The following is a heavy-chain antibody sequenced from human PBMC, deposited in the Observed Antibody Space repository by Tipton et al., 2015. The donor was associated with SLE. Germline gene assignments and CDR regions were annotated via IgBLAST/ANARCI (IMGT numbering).Heavy chain of an antibody. CDR3: AREYPDYGGNRGWFDP. CDR2: LWDDGSNK. D-gene: IGHD4-23*01. Sequence: SLRLSCAASGFTFSSYGMHWVRQAPGKGLEGVAGLWDDGSNKYYADSVKGRFTISRDNSKNTLYLQMNSLRAEDTAVYYCAREYPDYGGNRGWFDPWGQGTLVTVSS. CDR1: GFTFSSYG. J-gene: IGHJ5*02. V-gene: IGHV3-33*01.